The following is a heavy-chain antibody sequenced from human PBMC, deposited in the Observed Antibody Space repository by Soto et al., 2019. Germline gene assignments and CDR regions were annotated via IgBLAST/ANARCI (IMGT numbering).Heavy chain of an antibody. CDR1: NASLSGNY. J-gene: IGHJ6*02. D-gene: IGHD3-10*01. CDR2: VNHSGYT. V-gene: IGHV4-34*01. CDR3: ARGPHYYGKGPGRYDYHYAMDV. Sequence: QVQLQQWGAGLLKPSGTLSLTCAIYNASLSGNYWSWVRQPPGKGLEWIGEVNHSGYTNYNASLKSRVTISVDTSKNQFSLNLRSVTAADTAIYYCARGPHYYGKGPGRYDYHYAMDVWGQGTTVTVSS.